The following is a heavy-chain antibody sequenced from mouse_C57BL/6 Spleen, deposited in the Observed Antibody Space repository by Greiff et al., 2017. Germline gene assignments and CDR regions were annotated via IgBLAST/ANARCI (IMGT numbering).Heavy chain of an antibody. CDR2: IDPSDSYT. D-gene: IGHD1-1*01. Sequence: QVQLQQPGAELVKPGASVKLSCKASGYTFTSYWMQWVKQRPGQGLEWIGEIDPSDSYTNYNQKFKGKATLTVDTSSSTAYMQLSSLTSEDSAVYFCARDYGRSYPYYAIWNWGEKASDTVSS. CDR3: ARDYGRSYPYYAIWN. V-gene: IGHV1-50*01. CDR1: GYTFTSYW. J-gene: IGHJ4*01.